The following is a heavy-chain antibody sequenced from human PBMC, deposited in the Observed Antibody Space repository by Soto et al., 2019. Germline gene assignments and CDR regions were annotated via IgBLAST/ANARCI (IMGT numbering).Heavy chain of an antibody. J-gene: IGHJ6*02. CDR3: AREGYYDSSDYYYYYGMDV. CDR1: GYTFTSYG. CDR2: ISAYHGNT. Sequence: QVQLVQSGAEVKKPGASVKVSCKASGYTFTSYGINWVRQAPGQGLEWMGWISAYHGNTNYAQKLQGRVTMTKDTSRSTAYVELRSLRSDDTAVYYCAREGYYDSSDYYYYYGMDVWGQGTTGTVAS. D-gene: IGHD3-22*01. V-gene: IGHV1-18*01.